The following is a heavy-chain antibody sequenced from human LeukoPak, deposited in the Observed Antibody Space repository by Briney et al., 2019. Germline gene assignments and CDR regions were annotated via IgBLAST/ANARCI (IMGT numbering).Heavy chain of an antibody. V-gene: IGHV3-21*04. Sequence: GGSLRLSCAASGFTFSSYTMNWVRQAPGKGLEWVSSISGSSRYIYYADSVKGRFTISRDNSKNTLYLQMNSLRAEDTAVYYCAKAVAGTFGYWGQGTLVTVSS. D-gene: IGHD6-19*01. CDR2: ISGSSRYI. J-gene: IGHJ4*02. CDR3: AKAVAGTFGY. CDR1: GFTFSSYT.